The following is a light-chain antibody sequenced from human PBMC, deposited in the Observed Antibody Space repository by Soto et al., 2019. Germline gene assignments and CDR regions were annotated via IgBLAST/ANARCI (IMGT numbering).Light chain of an antibody. J-gene: IGLJ2*01. CDR2: EVN. CDR3: SSYAGSKNLV. Sequence: QSALTQPASLSGSPGQSITISCTGTSSDIGAYDYVSWFQQHPGKAPKLMISEVNNRPSGVSNRFSGSKSGNTASLTVSGLQAEDEADYYCSSYAGSKNLVFGGGTKLTVL. CDR1: SSDIGAYDY. V-gene: IGLV2-14*01.